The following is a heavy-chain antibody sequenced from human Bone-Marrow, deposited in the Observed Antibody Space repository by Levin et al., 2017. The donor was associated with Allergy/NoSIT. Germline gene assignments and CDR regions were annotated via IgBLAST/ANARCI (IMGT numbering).Heavy chain of an antibody. V-gene: IGHV3-21*06. CDR3: ARENTGGYSSSSSASVDP. Sequence: GGSLRLSCVASGFTFSSYSMIWVRQAPGKGLEWVASISSSSTYTYYADSVKGRFTISRDNAKNSLYLQMDSLRAEDTAVYYCARENTGGYSSSSSASVDPWGQGTLVTVSS. J-gene: IGHJ5*02. D-gene: IGHD6-6*01. CDR1: GFTFSSYS. CDR2: ISSSSTYT.